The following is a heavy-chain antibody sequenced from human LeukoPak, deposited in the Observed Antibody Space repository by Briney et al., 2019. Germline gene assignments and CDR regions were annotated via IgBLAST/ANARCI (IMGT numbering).Heavy chain of an antibody. V-gene: IGHV4-34*01. CDR2: INHSGST. Sequence: QSSETLSLTCAVYGGSFSGYYWSWIRQPPGKGLEWIGEINHSGSTNYNPSLKSRVTISVDTSKNQFSLKLSSVTAADTAVYYCARDTGSIAAAGSAFDIWGQGTMVTVSS. D-gene: IGHD6-13*01. J-gene: IGHJ3*02. CDR3: ARDTGSIAAAGSAFDI. CDR1: GGSFSGYY.